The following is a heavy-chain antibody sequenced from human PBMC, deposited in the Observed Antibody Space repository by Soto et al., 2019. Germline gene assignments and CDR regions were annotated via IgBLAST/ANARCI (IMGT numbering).Heavy chain of an antibody. CDR1: GFTFSSYA. Sequence: QVQLVESGGGVVQPGRSLRLSCAASGFTFSSYAMHWVRQAPGKGLEWVAVISYDGSNKYYADSVKGRFTISRDNSKNTLYLQMNSLRAEDTAVYYCARDRTLLTHLLYGMDVWGQGTTVTVSS. D-gene: IGHD2-2*01. CDR3: ARDRTLLTHLLYGMDV. CDR2: ISYDGSNK. J-gene: IGHJ6*02. V-gene: IGHV3-30-3*01.